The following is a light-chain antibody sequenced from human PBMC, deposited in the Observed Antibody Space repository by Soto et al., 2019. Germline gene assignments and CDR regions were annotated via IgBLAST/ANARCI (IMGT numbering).Light chain of an antibody. J-gene: IGKJ2*01. CDR3: QQYNSYSYT. Sequence: DIQMTQSPSTLSASVGARVTIACRASQSISSYLAWYQQKPGKAPNLLIYKASNLASGVPSRFTGGGSGTDFTLTINSLQPDDSATYFCQQYNSYSYTFGQGTKLEIK. CDR1: QSISSY. V-gene: IGKV1-5*03. CDR2: KAS.